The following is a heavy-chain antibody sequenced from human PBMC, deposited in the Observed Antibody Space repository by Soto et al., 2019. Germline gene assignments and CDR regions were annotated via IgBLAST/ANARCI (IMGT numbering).Heavy chain of an antibody. CDR3: ARHGEGYCSGGSCRYYGMDV. V-gene: IGHV5-51*01. Sequence: GESLKISCKGSGYSFNTHWIVWVRQMPGKGLEWVGIIYPGGSETRYSSSFQGQVTISADKSISTAFLQWSSLKASDSAIYYCARHGEGYCSGGSCRYYGMDVWGQGTTVTVS. J-gene: IGHJ6*02. CDR1: GYSFNTHW. D-gene: IGHD2-15*01. CDR2: IYPGGSET.